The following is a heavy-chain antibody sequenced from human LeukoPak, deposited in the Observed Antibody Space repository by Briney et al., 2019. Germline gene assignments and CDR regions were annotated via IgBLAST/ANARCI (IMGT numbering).Heavy chain of an antibody. CDR1: GFTFDDYA. Sequence: GGSLRLSCAASGFTFDDYAMHWVRQAPGKGLEWVSLISWDGGSTYYADSVKGRFTISRDNSKNSLYLQMNSLRAEDTALYYCAKDRAHDYGDSGHFDYWGQGTLVTVSS. CDR2: ISWDGGST. D-gene: IGHD4-17*01. V-gene: IGHV3-43D*03. CDR3: AKDRAHDYGDSGHFDY. J-gene: IGHJ4*02.